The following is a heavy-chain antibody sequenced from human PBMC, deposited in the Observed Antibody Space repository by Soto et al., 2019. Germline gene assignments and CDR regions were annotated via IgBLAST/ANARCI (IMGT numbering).Heavy chain of an antibody. D-gene: IGHD2-2*01. CDR3: ARSPGWYCSSTSCPIFDY. J-gene: IGHJ4*02. Sequence: ASVKVSCKASGYTFTSYGISWVRQAPGQGLEWMGWISAYNGNTNYAQKLQGRVTMTTDTSTSTAYMELRSLRSDDTAVYYCARSPGWYCSSTSCPIFDYWGQGTLVTAPQ. CDR1: GYTFTSYG. CDR2: ISAYNGNT. V-gene: IGHV1-18*04.